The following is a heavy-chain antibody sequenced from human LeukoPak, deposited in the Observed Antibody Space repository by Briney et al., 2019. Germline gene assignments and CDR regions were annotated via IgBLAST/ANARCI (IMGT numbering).Heavy chain of an antibody. J-gene: IGHJ6*03. CDR3: ARNRGGTYKYYMDV. CDR2: VSGSGGAT. CDR1: GFTFNNYA. D-gene: IGHD1-1*01. V-gene: IGHV3-23*01. Sequence: HSGGSLRLSCAASGFTFNNYAMSWVRQAPGMGLEWLSYVSGSGGATYYAASVKGRFTISRDNSKNTVYLQMGSLRAEDTAVYYCARNRGGTYKYYMDVWGNGTTVTVSS.